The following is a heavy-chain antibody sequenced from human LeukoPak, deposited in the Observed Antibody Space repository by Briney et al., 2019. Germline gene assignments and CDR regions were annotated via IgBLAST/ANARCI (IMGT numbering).Heavy chain of an antibody. Sequence: GSLRLSCAASGFTFSSYAMSWVRQAPGKGLEWVSAISGSGGSTYYANSVKGRFTISRDNSKNTLYLQMNSLRAEDTAVYYCAKGPDAYCGGDCYADYWGQGTLVTVSS. CDR3: AKGPDAYCGGDCYADY. CDR2: ISGSGGST. J-gene: IGHJ4*02. D-gene: IGHD2-21*02. V-gene: IGHV3-23*01. CDR1: GFTFSSYA.